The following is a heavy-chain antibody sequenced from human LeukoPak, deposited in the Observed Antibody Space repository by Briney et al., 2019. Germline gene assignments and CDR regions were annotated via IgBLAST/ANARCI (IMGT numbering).Heavy chain of an antibody. CDR3: AAAFDY. CDR1: GGSISSSSYY. V-gene: IGHV4-39*01. J-gene: IGHJ4*02. D-gene: IGHD6-25*01. CDR2: TYYGGNT. Sequence: SETLSLTCTVSGGSISSSSYYWGWVRQPPGKGLEWIGNTYYGGNTHYNPSLKSRVTISVDTSKNQFSPELSSVTAADTAVYYCAAAFDYWGQGTLVTVSS.